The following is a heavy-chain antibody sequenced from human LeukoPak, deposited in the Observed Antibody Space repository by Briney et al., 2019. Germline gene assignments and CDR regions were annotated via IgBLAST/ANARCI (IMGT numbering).Heavy chain of an antibody. CDR1: GYTLTELS. D-gene: IGHD3-10*01. V-gene: IGHV1-24*01. CDR2: FNPEDGET. CDR3: ATHGSGSWYFDL. Sequence: ASVKVSCKVSGYTLTELSMHWVRQAPGKGLEWMGGFNPEDGETIYAQKFQGRVTMTEDTSTDTAYMELSSLRSEDTAVYYCATHGSGSWYFDLWGRGTLVTVSS. J-gene: IGHJ2*01.